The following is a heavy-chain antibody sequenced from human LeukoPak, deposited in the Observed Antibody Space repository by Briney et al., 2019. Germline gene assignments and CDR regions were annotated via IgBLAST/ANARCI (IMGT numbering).Heavy chain of an antibody. Sequence: SETLSLTCTVSGGSIFSYYWNWIRQPPGKGLEWIGYIYPNGITSYNPSLRSRGTISIATSKNQFSLRLRSVTAADTVIYYCARRAYYDTSGYYPTSGYFDLWGRGTLVTVSS. CDR3: ARRAYYDTSGYYPTSGYFDL. V-gene: IGHV4-4*08. J-gene: IGHJ2*01. CDR1: GGSIFSYY. CDR2: IYPNGIT. D-gene: IGHD3-22*01.